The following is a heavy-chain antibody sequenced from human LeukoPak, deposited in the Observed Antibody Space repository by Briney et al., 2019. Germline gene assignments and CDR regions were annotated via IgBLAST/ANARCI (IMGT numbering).Heavy chain of an antibody. CDR3: AKAYYYILTGYYAPDAFDI. D-gene: IGHD3-9*01. CDR1: GFTFSRYA. J-gene: IGHJ3*02. V-gene: IGHV3-23*01. Sequence: GASLRLPCAASGFTFSRYAMSWVRQAPGKGLKWVSAISGSGGSTYYADSVKGRFTISRDNSKNTLYLQMNSLRAEDTAVYYCAKAYYYILTGYYAPDAFDIWGQGTMVTVSS. CDR2: ISGSGGST.